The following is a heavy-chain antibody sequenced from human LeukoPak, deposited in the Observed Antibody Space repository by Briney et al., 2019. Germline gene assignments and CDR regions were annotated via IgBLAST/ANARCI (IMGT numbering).Heavy chain of an antibody. CDR1: GFTFSNYP. CDR2: IATDGSRT. D-gene: IGHD4-17*01. J-gene: IGHJ4*02. V-gene: IGHV3-23*01. CDR3: AKGNTVTPDY. Sequence: GGSLRLSCAASGFTFSNYPMNWVRQAPGKGLEWVSAIATDGSRTYNADSVKGIFTVSSNNSKNILYLQMNSLRAEDTAVYYCAKGNTVTPDYWGQGTLVTVSS.